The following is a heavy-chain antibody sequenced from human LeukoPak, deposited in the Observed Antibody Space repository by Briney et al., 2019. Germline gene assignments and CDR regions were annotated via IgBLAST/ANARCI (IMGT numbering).Heavy chain of an antibody. CDR3: SRHGAGTTLNY. J-gene: IGHJ4*02. Sequence: PSETLSLTCTVSGGSISSYYWSWIRQPPGKGLEWIGSLSYDGSTYYNPSLKSRVTMSVDTSKNQLSLKLNSGTDADTAVYYCSRHGAGTTLNYWGQGTLVTVSP. V-gene: IGHV4-59*04. CDR2: LSYDGST. CDR1: GGSISSYY. D-gene: IGHD1-1*01.